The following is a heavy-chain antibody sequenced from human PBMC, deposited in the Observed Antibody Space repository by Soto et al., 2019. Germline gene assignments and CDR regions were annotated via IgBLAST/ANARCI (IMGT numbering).Heavy chain of an antibody. CDR3: AKMWGGISLYPTFIAAAGTTFDY. V-gene: IGHV3-23*01. CDR1: GFTFSSYA. D-gene: IGHD6-13*01. Sequence: GGSLRLSCAASGFTFSSYAMSWVRQAPGKGLEWVSAISGSGGSTYYADSVKGRFTISRDNSKNTLYLQMNSLRAEDTAVYYCAKMWGGISLYPTFIAAAGTTFDYWGQGTLVTVSS. J-gene: IGHJ4*02. CDR2: ISGSGGST.